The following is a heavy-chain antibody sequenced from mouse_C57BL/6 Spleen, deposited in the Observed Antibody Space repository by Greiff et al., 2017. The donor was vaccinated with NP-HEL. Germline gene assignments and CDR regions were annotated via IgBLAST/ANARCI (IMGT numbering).Heavy chain of an antibody. D-gene: IGHD1-1*01. CDR3: ARSGTTVVATDFDY. V-gene: IGHV1-39*01. J-gene: IGHJ2*01. CDR2: INPNYGTT. CDR1: GYSFTDYN. Sequence: EVQLQESGPELVKPGASVKISCKASGYSFTDYNMNWVKQSNGKSLEWIGVINPNYGTTSYNQKFKGKATLTVDQSSSTAYMQLNSLTSEDSAVYYCARSGTTVVATDFDYWGQGTTLTVSS.